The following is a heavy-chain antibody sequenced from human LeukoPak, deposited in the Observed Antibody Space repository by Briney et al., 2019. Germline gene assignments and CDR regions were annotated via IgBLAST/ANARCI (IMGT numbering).Heavy chain of an antibody. CDR3: ARVFRDIVLMVYARPLDY. Sequence: ASVKVSCKASGYTFTSYDINWVRQATGQGLEWMGWMNPNSGNTGYAQKFQGRVTMTRNTSISTAYMELSSLRSEDTAVYYCARVFRDIVLMVYARPLDYWGQGTLVTVSS. V-gene: IGHV1-8*01. D-gene: IGHD2-8*01. J-gene: IGHJ4*02. CDR1: GYTFTSYD. CDR2: MNPNSGNT.